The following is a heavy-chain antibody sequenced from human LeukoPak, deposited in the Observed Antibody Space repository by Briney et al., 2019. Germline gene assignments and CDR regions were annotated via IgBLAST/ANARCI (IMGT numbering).Heavy chain of an antibody. CDR2: IYYSGST. CDR3: ARAPGGYAYFDY. D-gene: IGHD5-12*01. CDR1: GSSIGSYY. Sequence: SETLSLTCTVSGSSIGSYYWSWIRQPPGKGLEWIGYIYYSGSTNYNPALKSRVTISVDTSKNQFSLKLSSVTAADTAVYYCARAPGGYAYFDYWGQGTLVTVSS. V-gene: IGHV4-59*01. J-gene: IGHJ4*02.